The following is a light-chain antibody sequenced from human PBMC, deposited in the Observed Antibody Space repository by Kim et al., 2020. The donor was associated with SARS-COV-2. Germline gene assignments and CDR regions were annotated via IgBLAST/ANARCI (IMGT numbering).Light chain of an antibody. V-gene: IGKV4-1*01. J-gene: IGKJ4*01. CDR2: WAS. CDR1: QSVLYSSNNKNY. Sequence: ATINCKSSQSVLYSSNNKNYLAWYQQRPGQPPKLLLYWASTRESGVPDRFSGSGSGTDFTLTISSLQAEDVAVYYCQQYYSTPFTFGGGTKVDIK. CDR3: QQYYSTPFT.